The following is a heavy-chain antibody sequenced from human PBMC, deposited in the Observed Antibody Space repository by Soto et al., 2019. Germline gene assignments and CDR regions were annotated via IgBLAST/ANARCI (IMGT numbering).Heavy chain of an antibody. CDR3: ARGDAVAADGNVYWFDP. V-gene: IGHV1-18*04. D-gene: IGHD6-13*01. J-gene: IGHJ5*02. Sequence: ASVKVSCKASGYTFTSYGISWVRWAPGQGLEWMGWISAYNGNTNYAQKLQGRVTMTTDTSTSTAYMELRSLRSDDTAVYYCARGDAVAADGNVYWFDPWGKGTLVTVSS. CDR2: ISAYNGNT. CDR1: GYTFTSYG.